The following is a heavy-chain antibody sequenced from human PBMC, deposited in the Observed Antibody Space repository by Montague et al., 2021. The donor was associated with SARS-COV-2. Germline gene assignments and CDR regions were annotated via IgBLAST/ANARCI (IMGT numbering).Heavy chain of an antibody. CDR2: VYFSGTA. CDR3: ARRPSSGWSFDY. Sequence: SQTLSLTCTVSAGSINNHYWSWIRQTPGKELEWIAYVYFSGTASYNPSLKSRVTISVATSRTQFSLQLTSVTAADTAVYYCARRPSSGWSFDYWGQGTQVSVSS. J-gene: IGHJ4*02. D-gene: IGHD6-19*01. V-gene: IGHV4-59*08. CDR1: AGSINNHY.